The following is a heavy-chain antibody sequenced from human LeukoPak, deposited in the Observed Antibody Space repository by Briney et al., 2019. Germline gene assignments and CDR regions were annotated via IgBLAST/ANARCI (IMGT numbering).Heavy chain of an antibody. V-gene: IGHV1-8*01. CDR3: ARVPVYYDFWSGHNPAYYGMDV. J-gene: IGHJ6*02. D-gene: IGHD3-3*01. CDR2: MNPNSGNT. CDR1: GYTFTSYD. Sequence: ASVKVSCKASGYTFTSYDINWVRQATGQGLEWLGWMNPNSGNTGYAQKFQGRVTMTRNTSISTAYMELSSLRSEDTAVYYCARVPVYYDFWSGHNPAYYGMDVWGQGTTVTVSS.